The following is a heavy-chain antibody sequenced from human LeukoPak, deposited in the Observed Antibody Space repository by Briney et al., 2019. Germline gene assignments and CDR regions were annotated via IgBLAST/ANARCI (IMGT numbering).Heavy chain of an antibody. CDR3: ARHDFWSGYWRAFDI. CDR2: MNPNSGNT. J-gene: IGHJ3*02. V-gene: IGHV1-8*03. D-gene: IGHD3-3*01. Sequence: ASVKVSCKASGGTFSSYAISWVRQATGQGLEWVGWMNPNSGNTGYAQKFQGRVTITVNTSITTAYMELSSLRSEDTAVYYCARHDFWSGYWRAFDIWGQGTMVTVSS. CDR1: GGTFSSYA.